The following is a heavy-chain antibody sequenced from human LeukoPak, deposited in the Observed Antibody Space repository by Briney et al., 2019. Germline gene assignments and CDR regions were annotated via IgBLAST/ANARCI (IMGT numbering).Heavy chain of an antibody. CDR1: GYTFTSYY. CDR2: INPSDGST. CDR3: ARASPLDYDFWSGYYHYYFDY. J-gene: IGHJ4*02. D-gene: IGHD3-3*01. V-gene: IGHV1-46*01. Sequence: ASVKVSCKASGYTFTSYYMHWVRQAPGQGLEWMGIINPSDGSTSYAQKFQGRVTMTRDTSTSTVYMELSSLRSEDTAVYYCARASPLDYDFWSGYYHYYFDYWGQGTLVTVSS.